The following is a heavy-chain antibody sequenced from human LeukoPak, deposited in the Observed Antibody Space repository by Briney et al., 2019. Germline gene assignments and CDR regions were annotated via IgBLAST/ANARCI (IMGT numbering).Heavy chain of an antibody. J-gene: IGHJ4*02. CDR2: ISYDGRNK. D-gene: IGHD2-2*01. CDR1: GFTFNNYG. V-gene: IGHV3-30*18. Sequence: GGSLRLSCAASGFTFNNYGMHWARQAPGKGLEWVAVISYDGRNKHYPDSVKGRFTISRDISTDTLWLQMDSLRTEDTAVYYCAKGPLRGTAASIDYWGQGTLVTVSS. CDR3: AKGPLRGTAASIDY.